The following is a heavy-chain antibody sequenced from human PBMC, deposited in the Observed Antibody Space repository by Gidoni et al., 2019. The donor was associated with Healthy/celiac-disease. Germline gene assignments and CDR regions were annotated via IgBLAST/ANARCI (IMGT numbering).Heavy chain of an antibody. V-gene: IGHV3-33*01. CDR1: GFTFSSYG. CDR3: ARGDTAMVTGLFDY. CDR2: IWYDGSNK. Sequence: QVQLVESGGGVVQPGRSLRLSCAASGFTFSSYGMHWVRQAPGKGLEWVAVIWYDGSNKYYADSVKGRFTISRDNSKNTLYLQMNSLRAEDTAVYYCARGDTAMVTGLFDYWGQGTLVTVSS. J-gene: IGHJ4*02. D-gene: IGHD5-18*01.